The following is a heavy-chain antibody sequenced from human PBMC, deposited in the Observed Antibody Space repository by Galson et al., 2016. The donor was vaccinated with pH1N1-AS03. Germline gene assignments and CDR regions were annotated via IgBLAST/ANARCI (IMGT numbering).Heavy chain of an antibody. CDR3: ARVYYYGSAGSYSLDY. Sequence: SLRLSCAASGSTFGGYWMHWVRQGPGKGLEWVSHIHTDGSRTTYADSVKGRFTISRDNAKNTLYLQMSSLRAEDTAVYYCARVYYYGSAGSYSLDYWGQGTLVTVSS. V-gene: IGHV3-74*01. CDR2: IHTDGSRT. J-gene: IGHJ4*02. D-gene: IGHD3-10*01. CDR1: GSTFGGYW.